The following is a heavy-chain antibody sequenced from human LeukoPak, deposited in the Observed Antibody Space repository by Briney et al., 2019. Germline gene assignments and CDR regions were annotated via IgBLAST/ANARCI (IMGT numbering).Heavy chain of an antibody. D-gene: IGHD4-17*01. CDR1: GFTFSSYY. CDR3: ARDLYGDYFFDY. J-gene: IGHJ4*02. CDR2: IKEDGSER. Sequence: GGSLRLSCVASGFTFSSYYMSWVRQAPGKGLEWVANIKEDGSERYYVDSMKGRFTISRDNAKNSLYLQMNSLRAEDTAEYYCARDLYGDYFFDYWGQGTLVTVSS. V-gene: IGHV3-7*01.